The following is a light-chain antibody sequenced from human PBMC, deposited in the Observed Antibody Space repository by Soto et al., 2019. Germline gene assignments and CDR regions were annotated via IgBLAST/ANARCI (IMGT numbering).Light chain of an antibody. CDR2: GAS. CDR3: KQYKNWPPWYT. CDR1: QSVSTN. V-gene: IGKV3-15*01. J-gene: IGKJ2*01. Sequence: IVMTQSPATLSVSPGESATLSCRASQSVSTNLAWYQQKPGQAPRLLIYGASARATGVPVRFSGSGSGTEFNLTISSLQSEDFAVYYCKQYKNWPPWYTFGQGNKLEI.